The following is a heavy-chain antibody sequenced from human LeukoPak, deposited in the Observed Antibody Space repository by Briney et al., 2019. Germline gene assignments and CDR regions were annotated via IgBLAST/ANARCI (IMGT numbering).Heavy chain of an antibody. J-gene: IGHJ4*02. CDR1: GFTFSSYA. CDR3: AKAAYDILTGYYSFYFDY. CDR2: ISCEGSNK. Sequence: GGALRLSCAASGFTFSSYAMHWVRQAPGKGLEWVAVISCEGSNKYYADSVKGQFTISRDNSKNTLYLQMNSLRAEDTAVYYWAKAAYDILTGYYSFYFDYWGQGTLVTVSS. V-gene: IGHV3-30*04. D-gene: IGHD3-9*01.